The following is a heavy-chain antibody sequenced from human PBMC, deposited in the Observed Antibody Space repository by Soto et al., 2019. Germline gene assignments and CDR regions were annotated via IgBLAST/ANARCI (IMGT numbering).Heavy chain of an antibody. Sequence: SETLSLTCTLSSGSISRYYWTWIRQPPRKGLEWIGYIYYSGSTNYNPSLKSRVTISVDTSKNQFSLKLSSVTAADTAVYYCARDPQSGWLDYWGQGTLVTVSS. CDR3: ARDPQSGWLDY. CDR2: IYYSGST. J-gene: IGHJ4*02. D-gene: IGHD6-19*01. V-gene: IGHV4-59*01. CDR1: SGSISRYY.